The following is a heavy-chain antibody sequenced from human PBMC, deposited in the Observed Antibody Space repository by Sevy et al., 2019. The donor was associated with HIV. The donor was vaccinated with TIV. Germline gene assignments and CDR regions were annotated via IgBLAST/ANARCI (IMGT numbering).Heavy chain of an antibody. D-gene: IGHD2-21*01. CDR1: GFTFSSYG. V-gene: IGHV3-30*18. Sequence: GGSLRLSCAASGFTFSSYGMHWVRQAPGKGLEWVAVISYDGSNKYYADSVKGRFTISRDNSKNTLYLQMNSLRAEDTAGYYWAKGGGDCFDYWGQGTLVTVSS. CDR2: ISYDGSNK. J-gene: IGHJ4*02. CDR3: AKGGGDCFDY.